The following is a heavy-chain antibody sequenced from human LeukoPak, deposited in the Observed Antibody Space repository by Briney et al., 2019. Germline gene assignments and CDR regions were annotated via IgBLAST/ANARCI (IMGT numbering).Heavy chain of an antibody. V-gene: IGHV3-48*04. Sequence: HSGGSLRLSCAASGFIFSDYAINWVRQAPGKGLEWLSFVSGKSRAIYHADSVKGRFTISRDNAKESAYLHMSSLRAEDTAVYYCARRGDRICTSMNCPPHSFYYYMDVWGKGTTVSVS. CDR2: VSGKSRAI. J-gene: IGHJ6*03. D-gene: IGHD2-2*01. CDR1: GFIFSDYA. CDR3: ARRGDRICTSMNCPPHSFYYYMDV.